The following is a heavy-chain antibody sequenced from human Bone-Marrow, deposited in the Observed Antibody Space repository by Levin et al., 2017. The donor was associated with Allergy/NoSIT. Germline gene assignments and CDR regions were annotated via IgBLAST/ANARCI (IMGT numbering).Heavy chain of an antibody. V-gene: IGHV3-48*02. CDR1: GFTFRHYT. J-gene: IGHJ4*02. D-gene: IGHD3-22*01. CDR2: ITSSGDST. Sequence: GGSLRLSCAASGFTFRHYTMNWVRQAPGKGLEWVSCITSSGDSTYYADSVKGRFTISRDNAKNSLYLQLNRLRDEDTAMYYCARDPTKGYYDSSGYSGDHWGQGTLVTVSS. CDR3: ARDPTKGYYDSSGYSGDH.